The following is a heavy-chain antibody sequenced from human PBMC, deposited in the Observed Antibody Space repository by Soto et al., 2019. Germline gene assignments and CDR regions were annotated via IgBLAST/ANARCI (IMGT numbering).Heavy chain of an antibody. V-gene: IGHV4-34*01. CDR3: ARGFAGSAWVVPAAMPIDY. D-gene: IGHD2-2*01. CDR1: GGSFSGYY. J-gene: IGHJ4*02. Sequence: KASETLSLTCAVYGGSFSGYYWSWIRQPPGKGLEWIGEINHSGSTNYNPSLKSRVTISVDTSKNQFSLKLSSVTAADTAVYYCARGFAGSAWVVPAAMPIDYWGQGTLVTVSS. CDR2: INHSGST.